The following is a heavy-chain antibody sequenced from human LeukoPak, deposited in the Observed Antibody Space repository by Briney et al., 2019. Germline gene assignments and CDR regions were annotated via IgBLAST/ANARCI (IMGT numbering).Heavy chain of an antibody. CDR1: GFTFEDYE. CDR2: ISATGNTK. V-gene: IGHV3-11*01. Sequence: GGSLRLSCEASGFTFEDYEMSWFRQAPGKGPESILYISATGNTKYYADSVRGRFSISRDNAKSSLYLQMSTLRVEDTAVYYCARDRAFGVDFDYWGQGTLVTVSS. D-gene: IGHD3-16*01. J-gene: IGHJ4*02. CDR3: ARDRAFGVDFDY.